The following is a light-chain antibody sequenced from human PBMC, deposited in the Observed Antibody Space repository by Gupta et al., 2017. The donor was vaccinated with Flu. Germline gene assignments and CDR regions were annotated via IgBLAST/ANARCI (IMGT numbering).Light chain of an antibody. J-gene: IGKJ4*01. CDR1: QSSDRY. Sequence: DIQGTQSPSSLSASVGDRVTITCLASQSSDRYLDWYQQKPGQAPNLLIYTESTLHSGVPSRFSGSGSGADFTLNISRLQPEDFATYYCKQNQLTPPTFGGGTRVEIK. CDR2: TES. V-gene: IGKV1-39*01. CDR3: KQNQLTPPT.